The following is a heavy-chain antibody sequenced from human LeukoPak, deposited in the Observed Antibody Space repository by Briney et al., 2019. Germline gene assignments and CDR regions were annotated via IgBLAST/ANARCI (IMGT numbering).Heavy chain of an antibody. CDR2: INSDGSST. D-gene: IGHD2-2*01. CDR3: VREGYCSSSSCKTFDF. J-gene: IGHJ4*02. Sequence: GGSLRLSCAASGXTFSSYWMHWVRQAPGKGLVWVSRINSDGSSTSYADSVKGRFTTSRDNAKNTLYLQMNSLRAEDTAVYYCVREGYCSSSSCKTFDFWGQGTLVTVSS. V-gene: IGHV3-74*01. CDR1: GXTFSSYW.